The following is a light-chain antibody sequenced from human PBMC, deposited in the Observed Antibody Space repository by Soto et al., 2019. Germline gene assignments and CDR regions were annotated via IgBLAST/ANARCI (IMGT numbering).Light chain of an antibody. CDR3: CSYAASYRLYV. Sequence: QSVLTQPRSVSGSPGQSVTISCTGTSSDVGGYNYVSWYQQHPGKAPKLLIFDVSERPSGVPDRFSGSKSGNTASLTISGLQAEDEADYYCCSYAASYRLYVFGTGTKVTGL. V-gene: IGLV2-11*01. J-gene: IGLJ1*01. CDR1: SSDVGGYNY. CDR2: DVS.